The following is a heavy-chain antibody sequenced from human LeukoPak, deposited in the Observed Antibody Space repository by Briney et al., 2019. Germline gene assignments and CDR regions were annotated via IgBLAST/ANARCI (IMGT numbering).Heavy chain of an antibody. D-gene: IGHD3-22*01. J-gene: IGHJ4*02. Sequence: SETLCLTCAVYGGSFSGYYWSWVRQPPGKGLEWVGEINHSGSTNYNPSLKRRVTISVGTSKNQFSLKLNSVTAADTAVYYCAGTTYCDSSGYYFDYWGQGTLVTVSS. CDR3: AGTTYCDSSGYYFDY. CDR1: GGSFSGYY. CDR2: INHSGST. V-gene: IGHV4-34*01.